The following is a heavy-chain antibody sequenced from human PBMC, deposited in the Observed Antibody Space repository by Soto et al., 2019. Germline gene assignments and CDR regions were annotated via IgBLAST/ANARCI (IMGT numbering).Heavy chain of an antibody. CDR2: IYSGGST. D-gene: IGHD2-2*01. CDR3: ARRSDCSSTSCYVGYSYGSPDAFDI. V-gene: IGHV3-53*01. Sequence: GGSLRLSCAASGFTVSSNYMSWVRQAPGKGLEWVSVIYSGGSTYYADSVKGRFTISRDNSKNTLYLQMNSLRAEDTAVYYCARRSDCSSTSCYVGYSYGSPDAFDIWGQGTMVTVSS. CDR1: GFTVSSNY. J-gene: IGHJ3*02.